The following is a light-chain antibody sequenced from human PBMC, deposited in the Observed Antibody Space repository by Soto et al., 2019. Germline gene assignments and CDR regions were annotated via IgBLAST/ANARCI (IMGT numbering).Light chain of an antibody. CDR2: WAS. Sequence: DIVMTQSPDSLAVSLGERATINCKSGRDLLYNNKYYLTWYQQKPGQPPKMLIYWASTRQSGVPDRFSGSGSGTDFTLTITSLQPDDVAVYYCQQYYSTPYTFGQGTKLEIK. J-gene: IGKJ2*01. CDR3: QQYYSTPYT. V-gene: IGKV4-1*01. CDR1: RDLLYNNKYY.